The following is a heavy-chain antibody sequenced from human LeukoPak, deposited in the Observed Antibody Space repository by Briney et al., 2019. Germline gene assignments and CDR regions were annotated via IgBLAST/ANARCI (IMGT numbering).Heavy chain of an antibody. D-gene: IGHD3-10*01. Sequence: GGSLRLSCAASGFIFSTYWVNWVRQAPGKGLEWVAKIKQDGSEKYYVDSVKGRFTISRDNANNSIYLQMNSLRADDTAVYYCAILRGYWGQGILVTVSS. CDR3: AILRGY. CDR1: GFIFSTYW. CDR2: IKQDGSEK. J-gene: IGHJ4*02. V-gene: IGHV3-7*05.